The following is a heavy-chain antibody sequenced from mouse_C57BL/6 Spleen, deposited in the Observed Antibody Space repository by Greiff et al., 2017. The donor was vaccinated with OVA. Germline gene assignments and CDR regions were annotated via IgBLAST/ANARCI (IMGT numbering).Heavy chain of an antibody. CDR2: IHPNSGST. V-gene: IGHV1-64*01. J-gene: IGHJ4*01. CDR1: GYTFTSYW. CDR3: TRRELTGTRAMDY. Sequence: VQLKQPGAELVKPGASVKLSCKASGYTFTSYWMHWVKQRPGQGLEWIGMIHPNSGSTNYNEKFKSKATLTVDKSSSTAYMQLSSLTSEDSAVYYCTRRELTGTRAMDYWGQGTSVTVSS. D-gene: IGHD4-1*01.